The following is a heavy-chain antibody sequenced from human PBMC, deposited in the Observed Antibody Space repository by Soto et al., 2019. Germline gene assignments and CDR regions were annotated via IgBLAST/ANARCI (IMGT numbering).Heavy chain of an antibody. CDR1: GGSISSGGYS. CDR2: LYHSGST. D-gene: IGHD4-17*01. Sequence: QLQLQESGSGLVKPSQTLSLTCAVSGGSISSGGYSWSWIRQPPGKGLEWIGYLYHSGSTYYNPSLKSRVNISVDRSKHQFSLKLSSVTAADTAVYYCARAHYGDYGYGMDVWGQGTTVTVSS. CDR3: ARAHYGDYGYGMDV. J-gene: IGHJ6*02. V-gene: IGHV4-30-2*01.